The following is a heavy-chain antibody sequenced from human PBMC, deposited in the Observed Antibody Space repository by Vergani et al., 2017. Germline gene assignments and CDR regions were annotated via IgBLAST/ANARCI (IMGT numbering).Heavy chain of an antibody. Sequence: QVQLVESGGGVVQRGGSLRLSCATSGFTLSNYDMQWIRQGPGKGLEFVAFIQFDGSNQYYADSVKGRFTVSRDFSKNTLYLQMNSLRTDDTATYYCAKHFRGWGIDYWGKGTQVIV. CDR3: AKHFRGWGIDY. CDR2: IQFDGSNQ. D-gene: IGHD3-16*01. J-gene: IGHJ4*02. V-gene: IGHV3-30*02. CDR1: GFTLSNYD.